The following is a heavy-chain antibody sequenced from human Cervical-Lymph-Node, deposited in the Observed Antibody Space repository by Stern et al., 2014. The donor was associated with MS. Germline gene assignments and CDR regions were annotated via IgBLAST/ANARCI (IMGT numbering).Heavy chain of an antibody. D-gene: IGHD2-15*01. CDR2: IIPTLGLT. CDR1: GGTFTSSYA. CDR3: ARGIVSNRAAATQHNLFDP. Sequence: QMQLVQSGAEVKKPGSSVNVSCKASGGTFTSSYAITWLRQAPGQGLEWMGMIIPTLGLTNYAQKFQGRVTITADTSTSTAYMNLSSLRSEDTAVYYCARGIVSNRAAATQHNLFDPWGQGTLVTVSS. J-gene: IGHJ5*02. V-gene: IGHV1-69*09.